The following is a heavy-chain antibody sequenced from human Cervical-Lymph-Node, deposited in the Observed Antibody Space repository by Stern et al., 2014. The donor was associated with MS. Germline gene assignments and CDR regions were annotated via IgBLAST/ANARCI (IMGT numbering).Heavy chain of an antibody. J-gene: IGHJ6*02. V-gene: IGHV1-24*01. Sequence: VQLVESGAEVKKPGASVKVSCKVSGYTLTELSMHWVRQAPGKGLEWMGGFAPEDGETIYAQKFQGRVTMTEDTSTDTAYMELSSLRSEDTAVYYCATDRDDFRSGYSAPTKGYGQDVWGQGTTVTVTS. D-gene: IGHD3-3*01. CDR1: GYTLTELS. CDR3: ATDRDDFRSGYSAPTKGYGQDV. CDR2: FAPEDGET.